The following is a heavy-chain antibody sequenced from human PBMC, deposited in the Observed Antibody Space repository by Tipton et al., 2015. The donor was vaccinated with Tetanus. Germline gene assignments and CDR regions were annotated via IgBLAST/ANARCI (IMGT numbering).Heavy chain of an antibody. Sequence: GLVKPSDTLSLTCTVSGGSISSGGYYWNWIRQHPGRGLEWIGYFYYSGSSYYNPSLKSRATISADTSKNHFSLKLTSVTVADTALYFCAREAPFLTAHSIHYGLDVWGQGTTVIVSS. J-gene: IGHJ6*02. D-gene: IGHD3-9*01. CDR1: GGSISSGGYY. V-gene: IGHV4-31*03. CDR2: FYYSGSS. CDR3: AREAPFLTAHSIHYGLDV.